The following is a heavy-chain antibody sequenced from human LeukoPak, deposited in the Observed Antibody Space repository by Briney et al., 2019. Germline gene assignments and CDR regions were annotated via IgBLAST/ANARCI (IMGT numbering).Heavy chain of an antibody. D-gene: IGHD3-22*01. CDR2: IYYSGSI. CDR1: GYSISSSNW. Sequence: SETLSLTCAVSGYSISSSNWWGWIRQPPGKGLEWIGYIYYSGSIYYNPSLKSRVTMSVDTSKNQFSLKLSSVTAVDTAVYYCATYASSGSSDAFDIWGQGTMVTVS. V-gene: IGHV4-28*05. CDR3: ATYASSGSSDAFDI. J-gene: IGHJ3*02.